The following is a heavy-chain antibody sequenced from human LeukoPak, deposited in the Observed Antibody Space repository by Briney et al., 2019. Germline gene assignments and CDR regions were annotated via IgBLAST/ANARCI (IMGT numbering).Heavy chain of an antibody. CDR2: IIPIFGTA. Sequence: ASVKVSCKASGGTFSSYAISWVRQAPGQGLEWMGGIIPIFGTANYAQKFQGRVMITADGSTSTAYMELSSLRSEDTAVYYCARGRSGFWRFDYWGQGTLVTVSS. CDR1: GGTFSSYA. CDR3: ARGRSGFWRFDY. V-gene: IGHV1-69*01. J-gene: IGHJ4*02.